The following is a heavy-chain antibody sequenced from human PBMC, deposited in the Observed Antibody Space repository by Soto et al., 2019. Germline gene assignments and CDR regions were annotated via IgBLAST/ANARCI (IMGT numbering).Heavy chain of an antibody. Sequence: PGESLKISCKWSGYSFNTYWIDWVRQMPGKGLEWMGIIYPGESEARYSPAFEGQVTMSADKSTNTAYLQWSSLQATDTAIYYCARQTIVARNFGSKSPYGAFDVWGQATMVTVSS. CDR3: ARQTIVARNFGSKSPYGAFDV. CDR2: IYPGESEA. D-gene: IGHD3-10*01. CDR1: GYSFNTYW. V-gene: IGHV5-51*01. J-gene: IGHJ3*01.